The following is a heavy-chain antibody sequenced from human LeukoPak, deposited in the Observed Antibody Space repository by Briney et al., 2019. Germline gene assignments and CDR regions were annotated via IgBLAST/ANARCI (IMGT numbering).Heavy chain of an antibody. CDR3: PKDEWGYYDSSGLFGAIDY. J-gene: IGHJ4*02. V-gene: IGHV3-30*02. D-gene: IGHD3-22*01. CDR1: GFTFNRYS. Sequence: GGSLRLSCAGCGFTFNRYSMHWVRQAPRKGLEGVAFIWYDGSIQYHADSVKGRLTVSRANSKHQLYLKMNSLRAEDTAVYYCPKDEWGYYDSSGLFGAIDYRGQGSLVSVSS. CDR2: IWYDGSIQ.